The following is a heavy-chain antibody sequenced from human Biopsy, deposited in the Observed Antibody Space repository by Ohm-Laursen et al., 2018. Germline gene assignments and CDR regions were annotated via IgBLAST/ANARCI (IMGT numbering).Heavy chain of an antibody. CDR1: EYSLTELS. CDR3: AADINVWNVNY. V-gene: IGHV1-24*01. Sequence: ASVKVSCKVSEYSLTELSMHWVRQAPGQGLEWMGGFAPENGRIVYSQKFQGRVTMTEDTSTSTAYMEVWRLRSDDTAVYYCAADINVWNVNYWGQGTQVIVSS. D-gene: IGHD1-1*01. J-gene: IGHJ4*02. CDR2: FAPENGRI.